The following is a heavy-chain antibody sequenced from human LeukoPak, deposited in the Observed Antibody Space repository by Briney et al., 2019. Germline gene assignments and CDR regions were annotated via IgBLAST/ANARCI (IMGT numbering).Heavy chain of an antibody. D-gene: IGHD2-2*01. V-gene: IGHV3-53*01. CDR2: IYSGGNGST. CDR1: GFTVSSSY. Sequence: PGGSLRLSCAASGFTVSSSYMSWVRQAPGKGLEWVSVIYSGGNGSTYYADSVKGRFTISRDNSKNTLNLQMNSLRAEHTAVYYCAHRKATSWAHDYWGQGTLVTVSS. J-gene: IGHJ4*02. CDR3: AHRKATSWAHDY.